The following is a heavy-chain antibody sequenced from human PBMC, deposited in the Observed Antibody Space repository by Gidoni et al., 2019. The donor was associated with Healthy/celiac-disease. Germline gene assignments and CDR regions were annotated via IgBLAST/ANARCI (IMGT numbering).Heavy chain of an antibody. D-gene: IGHD3-10*01. V-gene: IGHV3-23*01. Sequence: EVQLLESGGGLVQPGGSLRLSCAASGFTFSSSAMSWVRQAPGKGVEWVSAISGSGGSTYYADSVKGRFTISRDNSKNTLYLQMNSLRAEDTAVYYCAKLSVITMVRGVMGIDYWGQGTLVTVSS. CDR3: AKLSVITMVRGVMGIDY. J-gene: IGHJ4*02. CDR2: ISGSGGST. CDR1: GFTFSSSA.